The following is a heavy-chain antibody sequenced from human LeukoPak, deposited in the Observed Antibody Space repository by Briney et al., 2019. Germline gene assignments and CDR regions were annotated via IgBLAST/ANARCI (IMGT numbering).Heavy chain of an antibody. Sequence: SQTLSLTCAVSGGSISSGSYSWSWIRQPPGKDLEWIGYIYPRGSTYYNPSLKSRVILSLDKSANQFSLNLSSVTAADTAVYYCARFSPRAMGNYLDFWGQGTLVTVS. D-gene: IGHD7-27*01. J-gene: IGHJ4*02. CDR1: GGSISSGSYS. CDR2: IYPRGST. V-gene: IGHV4-30-2*01. CDR3: ARFSPRAMGNYLDF.